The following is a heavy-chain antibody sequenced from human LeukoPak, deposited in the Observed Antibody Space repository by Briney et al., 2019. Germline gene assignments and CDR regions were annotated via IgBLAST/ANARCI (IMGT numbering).Heavy chain of an antibody. V-gene: IGHV3-21*01. CDR3: ASGLACSGGSCYYYYGMDV. D-gene: IGHD2-15*01. CDR1: GFTLTNAW. J-gene: IGHJ6*02. Sequence: PGGSLRLSCAASGFTLTNAWMNWVRQTPGKGLEWVSSISSSSSYIYYADSVKGRFTISRDNAKNSLYLQMNSLRAEDTAVYYCASGLACSGGSCYYYYGMDVWGQGTTVTVSS. CDR2: ISSSSSYI.